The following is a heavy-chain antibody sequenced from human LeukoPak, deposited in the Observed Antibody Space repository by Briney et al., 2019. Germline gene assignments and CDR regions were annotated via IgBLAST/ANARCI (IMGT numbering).Heavy chain of an antibody. CDR2: IYPGDSNT. J-gene: IGHJ4*02. D-gene: IGHD2-21*02. CDR1: GYSFSNYW. Sequence: GEALKISCKGSGYSFSNYWIGWVRQVPGKGLEWMGIIYPGDSNTRYSPSIQGQVTISADKSISTAYLQWTSLKASDTAIYYCARQPLVRDCGGDCEFDYWGQGTRVSVSS. CDR3: ARQPLVRDCGGDCEFDY. V-gene: IGHV5-51*01.